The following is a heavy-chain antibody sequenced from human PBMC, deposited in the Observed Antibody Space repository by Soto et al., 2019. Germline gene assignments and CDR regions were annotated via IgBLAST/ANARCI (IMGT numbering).Heavy chain of an antibody. CDR1: GFTFSSYG. CDR2: ISYDGSNK. CDR3: AKDTYYYDSSANSRHDY. J-gene: IGHJ4*02. Sequence: QVQLVESGGGVVQPGRSLRLSCAASGFTFSSYGMHWVRQAPGKGLEWVAVISYDGSNKYYADSVKGRFTISRDNSKNTLYLQMNSLRAEDTAVYYCAKDTYYYDSSANSRHDYWGQGTLVTVSS. V-gene: IGHV3-30*18. D-gene: IGHD3-22*01.